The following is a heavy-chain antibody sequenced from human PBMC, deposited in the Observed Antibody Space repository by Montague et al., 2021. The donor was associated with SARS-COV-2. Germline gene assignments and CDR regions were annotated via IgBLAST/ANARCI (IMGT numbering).Heavy chain of an antibody. J-gene: IGHJ6*02. D-gene: IGHD1-26*01. Sequence: SLRLSCAASGFTVSSNYMAWVRQAPGKGLEWVSVIYSGSNTYYADSVKGRFTISRDNAKNTLYLQMNSMRAEDTAVYYCSRNLLIVGALYSYYVMDVWGQGSTVTVSS. V-gene: IGHV3-53*01. CDR2: IYSGSNT. CDR1: GFTVSSNY. CDR3: SRNLLIVGALYSYYVMDV.